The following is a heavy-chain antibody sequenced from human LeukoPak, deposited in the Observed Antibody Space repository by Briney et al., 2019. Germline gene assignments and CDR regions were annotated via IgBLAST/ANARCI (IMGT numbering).Heavy chain of an antibody. J-gene: IGHJ4*02. Sequence: PGGSLRLSCAASGFTFSDYYMSWIRQAPGKGLEWVSYITNSGSRMYYTDSVKGRFTLSKDNAKKTLYLQMNSLRAEDTAVYYCTKEGGDYYDSSGYLDYWGRGPLVTVSS. CDR1: GFTFSDYY. CDR3: TKEGGDYYDSSGYLDY. CDR2: ITNSGSRM. D-gene: IGHD3-22*01. V-gene: IGHV3-11*04.